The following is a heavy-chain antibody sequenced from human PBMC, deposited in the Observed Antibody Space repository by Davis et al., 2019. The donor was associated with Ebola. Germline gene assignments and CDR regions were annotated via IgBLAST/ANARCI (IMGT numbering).Heavy chain of an antibody. CDR1: GGSFSGYY. D-gene: IGHD2-15*01. J-gene: IGHJ4*02. CDR3: ARDFLRGGRLD. CDR2: IYYSGST. Sequence: PSETLSLTCAVYGGSFSGYYWSWIRQPPGKGLEWIGYIYYSGSTNYNPSLKSRVTISVDTSKNQFSLKLSSVTAADTAVYYCARDFLRGGRLDWGQGTLVTVSS. V-gene: IGHV4-59*01.